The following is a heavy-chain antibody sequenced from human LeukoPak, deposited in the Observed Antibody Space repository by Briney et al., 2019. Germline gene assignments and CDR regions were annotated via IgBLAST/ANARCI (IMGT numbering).Heavy chain of an antibody. CDR3: ARFDTIFGEAGEVFDY. Sequence: PSQTLSLTCAVSGGSISSGGYSWSWIRQPPGKGLEWIGYIYHSGSTYYNPSLKSRVTISVDTSKNQFSLKLSSVTAADTAVYYCARFDTIFGEAGEVFDYWGQGTLVTVSS. D-gene: IGHD3-3*01. CDR1: GGSISSGGYS. J-gene: IGHJ4*02. V-gene: IGHV4-30-2*02. CDR2: IYHSGST.